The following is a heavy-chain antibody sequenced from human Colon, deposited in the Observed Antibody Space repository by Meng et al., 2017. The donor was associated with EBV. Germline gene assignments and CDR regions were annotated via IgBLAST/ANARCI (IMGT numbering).Heavy chain of an antibody. V-gene: IGHV2-5*02. D-gene: IGHD3-10*01. Sequence: QITLKESGPTLVKPTXTLTLTCPLSGFSLNTSGVGVGWIRQPPGKALEWLALIYWDDDKRYSPSLESRLTVTKDTSKNQVVLTLTNMDPVDTATYYCAHWYASGSYYREFDYWGQGTLVTVSS. CDR2: IYWDDDK. CDR1: GFSLNTSGVG. CDR3: AHWYASGSYYREFDY. J-gene: IGHJ4*02.